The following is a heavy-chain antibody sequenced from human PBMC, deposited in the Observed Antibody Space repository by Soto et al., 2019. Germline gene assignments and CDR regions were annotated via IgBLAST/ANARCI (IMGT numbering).Heavy chain of an antibody. D-gene: IGHD6-19*01. CDR3: ARRLQWQLRPLDS. CDR2: INTLSSAI. Sequence: GGSLRLSCAGSGFTFSDYYMTWIRQAPGKGLEWVSYINTLSSAIYYADSVKGRFTISRDNAKNSLYLQMNSLRAEDTAVYYCARRLQWQLRPLDSWGRGALVTVSS. CDR1: GFTFSDYY. J-gene: IGHJ4*02. V-gene: IGHV3-11*01.